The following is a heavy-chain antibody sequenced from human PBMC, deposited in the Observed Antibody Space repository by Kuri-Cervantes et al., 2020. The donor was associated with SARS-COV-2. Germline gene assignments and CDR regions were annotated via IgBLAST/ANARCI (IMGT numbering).Heavy chain of an antibody. D-gene: IGHD2-2*02. CDR2: ISAYNGNT. CDR1: GYTFTSYG. CDR3: ARRVVVPAALPSGWYFDL. J-gene: IGHJ2*01. Sequence: ASVKVSCKASGYTFTSYGISWVRQAPGQGLEWMGWISAYNGNTNYAQKLQGRVTMTTDTSTSTAYMELSSLRSEDTAVYYCARRVVVPAALPSGWYFDLWGRGTLVTVSS. V-gene: IGHV1-18*01.